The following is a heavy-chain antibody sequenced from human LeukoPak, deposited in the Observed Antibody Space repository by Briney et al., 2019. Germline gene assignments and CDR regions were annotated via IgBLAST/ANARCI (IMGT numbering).Heavy chain of an antibody. CDR2: IRYDGSNK. Sequence: GGSLRLSCAASGFSFSSYGMHWVRQAPSQGLEWVAFIRYDGSNKYYADSVKGRFTISRDNSKNTLYLQMNSLRPEDTATYYSLGYRSSTNCRDRFDPWGQGTLVTVSS. V-gene: IGHV3-30*02. D-gene: IGHD2-2*01. J-gene: IGHJ5*02. CDR3: LGYRSSTNCRDRFDP. CDR1: GFSFSSYG.